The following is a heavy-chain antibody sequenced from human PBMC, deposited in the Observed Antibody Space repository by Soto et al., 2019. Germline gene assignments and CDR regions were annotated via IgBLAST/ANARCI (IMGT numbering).Heavy chain of an antibody. J-gene: IGHJ4*02. CDR2: IYYSGSP. CDR1: GGSISNDNYY. CDR3: ARTTSPAPFYDASADYER. D-gene: IGHD3-22*01. Sequence: QVQLQESGPGLVKPSQTLSLTCTVSGGSISNDNYYWSWIRQPPGKGLEWIAYIYYSGSPYYNPSLKSRLTISVDPSKNQFSLKLSSVTAADTAVYYCARTTSPAPFYDASADYERWGQGTLVAVSS. V-gene: IGHV4-30-4*01.